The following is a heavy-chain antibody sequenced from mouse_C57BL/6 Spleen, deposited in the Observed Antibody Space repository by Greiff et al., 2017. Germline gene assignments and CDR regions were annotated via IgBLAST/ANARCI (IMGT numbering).Heavy chain of an antibody. CDR1: GYTFTSYW. V-gene: IGHV1-61*01. J-gene: IGHJ2*01. D-gene: IGHD1-1*01. CDR3: ARLIYYGSSFDY. Sequence: QLQQPGAELVRPGSSVKLSCKASGYTFTSYWMDWVKQRPGQGLEWIGNIYPSDSETHYNQKFKDKATLTVDKSSSTAYMQLSSLTSEDSAVYYCARLIYYGSSFDYWGQGTTLTVSS. CDR2: IYPSDSET.